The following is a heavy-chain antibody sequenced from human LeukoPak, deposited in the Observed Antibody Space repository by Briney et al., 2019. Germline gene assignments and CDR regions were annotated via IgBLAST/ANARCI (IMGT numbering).Heavy chain of an antibody. D-gene: IGHD6-6*01. J-gene: IGHJ4*02. CDR3: ATSAGAAHRGDY. CDR1: GFTFSSYS. V-gene: IGHV3-21*01. CDR2: ISSSSTYI. Sequence: GGSLRLSCAASGFTFSSYSMNWVRQAPGKGLEWVSSISSSSTYIYYADSVKGRFTISRDNAKNSLYLQINSLRAEDTAVYYCATSAGAAHRGDYWGQGTLVTVSS.